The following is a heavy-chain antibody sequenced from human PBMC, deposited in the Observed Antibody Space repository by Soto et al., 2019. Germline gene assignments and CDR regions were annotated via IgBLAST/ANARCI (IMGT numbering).Heavy chain of an antibody. D-gene: IGHD3-10*01. CDR3: ARQPFDQNYYGSKYWYCDL. CDR2: IKQDGSEK. V-gene: IGHV3-7*01. CDR1: GFSFSSYW. Sequence: GGAPRLSSAASGFSFSSYWMTWVRQAPGKGLEWVANIKQDGSEKFYVDSVRGRFTISRDNAKNSLYLQMNSLRAEDTAVYYCARQPFDQNYYGSKYWYCDLWGRVTRVPVAS. J-gene: IGHJ2*01.